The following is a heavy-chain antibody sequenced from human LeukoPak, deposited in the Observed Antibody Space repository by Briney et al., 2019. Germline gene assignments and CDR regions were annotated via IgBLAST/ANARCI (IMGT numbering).Heavy chain of an antibody. V-gene: IGHV3-23*01. Sequence: GGSLRLSCAASGFTFNNYAMNWVRQGPGEGLEWVSAISDSGGSTYYADSVKGRFTISRDNSKNTLYLQMNSLRAEDTAVYYCAKGEKTRPFGGVIDYWGQGTLVTVSS. J-gene: IGHJ4*02. CDR3: AKGEKTRPFGGVIDY. CDR1: GFTFNNYA. D-gene: IGHD3-16*02. CDR2: ISDSGGST.